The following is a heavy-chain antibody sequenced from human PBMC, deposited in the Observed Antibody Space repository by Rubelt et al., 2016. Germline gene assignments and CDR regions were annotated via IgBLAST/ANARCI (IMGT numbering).Heavy chain of an antibody. J-gene: IGHJ4*02. CDR2: ISAYNSNT. CDR3: ARDPLPVRGVIMTPTH. CDR1: GYTFTSYG. V-gene: IGHV1-18*01. Sequence: QVQLVQSGAEVKKPGASVKVSCKASGYTFTSYGISWVRQAPGQGLEWMGWISAYNSNTNYAQKVQGRVTMTTDTATSTAYMELRSLRSDDTAVYYCARDPLPVRGVIMTPTHWGQGTLVTVSS. D-gene: IGHD3-10*01.